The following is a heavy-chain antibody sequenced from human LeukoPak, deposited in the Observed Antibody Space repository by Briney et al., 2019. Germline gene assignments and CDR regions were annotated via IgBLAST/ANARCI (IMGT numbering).Heavy chain of an antibody. CDR1: GFTVSSSY. CDR2: IYSGGRT. CDR3: ARGEGLFDY. Sequence: GGSLRLSCAASGFTVSSSYMSWVRQALAKGLEWVPVIYSGGRTKYADSVKGRFTISRDNSKNTLYLQMNSLRAEDTAVYYCARGEGLFDYWGQGTLVTVSS. V-gene: IGHV3-53*01. J-gene: IGHJ4*02.